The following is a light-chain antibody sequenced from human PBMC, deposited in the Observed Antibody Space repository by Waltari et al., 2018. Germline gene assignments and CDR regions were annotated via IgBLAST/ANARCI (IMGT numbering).Light chain of an antibody. Sequence: EIVLTQSPGALSLSPGERAALSCRASQRINSNSLAWYQHKPGQAPRLLIYGTFSRATDIPDRFSGRGAGTEFTLTISRLEPADFAVYYCHHYGVSPWTFGQGTKVEIE. V-gene: IGKV3-20*01. J-gene: IGKJ1*01. CDR2: GTF. CDR1: QRINSNS. CDR3: HHYGVSPWT.